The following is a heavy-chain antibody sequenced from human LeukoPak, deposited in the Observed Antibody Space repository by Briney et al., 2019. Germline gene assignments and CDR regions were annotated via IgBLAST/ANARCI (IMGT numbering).Heavy chain of an antibody. D-gene: IGHD3-3*01. CDR2: ISGFNGNT. J-gene: IGHJ6*02. Sequence: ASVKVSCKASGYTFTNYGLSWVRQAPGQGLEWMGWISGFNGNTNYAQDFQGRVTMTRDTSTNTVNMELGSLTADDTAVYFCARGGADINLYYYYAMDVWGQGTTVTVS. CDR1: GYTFTNYG. CDR3: ARGGADINLYYYYAMDV. V-gene: IGHV1-18*01.